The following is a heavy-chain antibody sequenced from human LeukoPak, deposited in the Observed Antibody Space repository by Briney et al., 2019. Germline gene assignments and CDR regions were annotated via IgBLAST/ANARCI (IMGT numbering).Heavy chain of an antibody. J-gene: IGHJ4*02. V-gene: IGHV3-15*01. Sequence: PGGSLRLSCAASGFTFKNSWMIWVRQAPGKGLEEVGRIKSKTYGGTTDYAAPVKGRFTISRDDSKNTLFLQMNSLKIDDTAVYYCATDVTTTGAPDSWGQGTLVTVSS. D-gene: IGHD3-22*01. CDR2: IKSKTYGGTT. CDR1: GFTFKNSW. CDR3: ATDVTTTGAPDS.